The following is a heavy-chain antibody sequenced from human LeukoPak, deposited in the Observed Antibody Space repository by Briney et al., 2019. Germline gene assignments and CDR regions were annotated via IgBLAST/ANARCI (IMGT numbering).Heavy chain of an antibody. V-gene: IGHV1-69*02. CDR1: GGTFSSYT. J-gene: IGHJ4*02. CDR3: ARVDSSGYADY. Sequence: SSVKVSCKASGGTFSSYTIGWVRQAPGQGLERMGRIIPILGIANYAQKFQGRVTITADKSTSTAYMELSSLRSEDTAVYYCARVDSSGYADYWGQGTLVTVSS. D-gene: IGHD3-22*01. CDR2: IIPILGIA.